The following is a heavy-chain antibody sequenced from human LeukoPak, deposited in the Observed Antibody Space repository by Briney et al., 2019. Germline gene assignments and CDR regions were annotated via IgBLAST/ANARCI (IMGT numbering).Heavy chain of an antibody. Sequence: GGSLRLSCAASGFIFTNYFMSWVRQAPGKGLEWVASIKHDGSGKYYVDSVRGRFTISRDNTMNSLYLQMSSLRAEDTAVYYCATDRGWRTSGYYLYYFEYWGQGTLVTYSS. CDR1: GFIFTNYF. CDR2: IKHDGSGK. J-gene: IGHJ4*02. V-gene: IGHV3-7*01. D-gene: IGHD3-3*01. CDR3: ATDRGWRTSGYYLYYFEY.